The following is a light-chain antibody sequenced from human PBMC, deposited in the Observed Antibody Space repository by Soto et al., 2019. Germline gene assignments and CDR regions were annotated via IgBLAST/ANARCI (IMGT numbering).Light chain of an antibody. CDR3: QQFQSYALT. CDR2: DAS. J-gene: IGKJ4*01. CDR1: QGISSA. V-gene: IGKV1-13*02. Sequence: AIQLTQSPSSLSASVGDRVTITCRASQGISSALAWYQHKPGRAPRLLIYDASSLQSGVSSRFSGSGSGTDFTLTISSLQPEDFATYYCQQFQSYALTFGEGTKLEIK.